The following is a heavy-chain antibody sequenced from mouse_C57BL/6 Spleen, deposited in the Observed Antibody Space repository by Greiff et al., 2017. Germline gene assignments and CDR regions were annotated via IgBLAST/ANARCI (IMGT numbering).Heavy chain of an antibody. CDR3: ARGHGKNYGSHLWYFDV. J-gene: IGHJ1*03. Sequence: QVQLQQSGPGLVQPSQSLSITCTVSGFSLTSYGVHWVRQSPGKGLEWLGVIWSGGSTDYNAAFISRLSISKDNSKSQVFFKMNSLQADDTAIYYCARGHGKNYGSHLWYFDVWGTGTTVTVSS. D-gene: IGHD1-1*01. CDR1: GFSLTSYG. CDR2: IWSGGST. V-gene: IGHV2-2*01.